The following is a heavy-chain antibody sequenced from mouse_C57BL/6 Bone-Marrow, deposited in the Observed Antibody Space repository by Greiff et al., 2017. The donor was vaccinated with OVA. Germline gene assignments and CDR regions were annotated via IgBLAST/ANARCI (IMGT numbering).Heavy chain of an antibody. V-gene: IGHV1-69*01. D-gene: IGHD1-1*01. CDR1: GYTFTSYW. J-gene: IGHJ1*03. Sequence: QVQLQQPGAELVMPGASVKLSCKASGYTFTSYWMHWVKQRPGQGLEWIGEIDPSDSYTNYNQKFKGKSTLTVDKSSSTAYMQLSSLTSEDAAVYYCARWYYGSSVYWFFDVWGTGTTVTVSS. CDR2: IDPSDSYT. CDR3: ARWYYGSSVYWFFDV.